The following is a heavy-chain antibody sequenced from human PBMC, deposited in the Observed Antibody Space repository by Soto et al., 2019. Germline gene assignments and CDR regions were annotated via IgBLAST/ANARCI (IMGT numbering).Heavy chain of an antibody. D-gene: IGHD4-17*01. Sequence: QVQLQESGPGLVKPSQTLSLTCSVSGGSISTGGYYWTWIRQYTGKGLEWIGYIYYSGSTYYNPSLKSRVTISVDTSKNQFSLKLSPVTAADTAVYYCARGLSVTLFDNWGQGTLVTVSS. J-gene: IGHJ4*02. CDR3: ARGLSVTLFDN. CDR1: GGSISTGGYY. CDR2: IYYSGST. V-gene: IGHV4-31*03.